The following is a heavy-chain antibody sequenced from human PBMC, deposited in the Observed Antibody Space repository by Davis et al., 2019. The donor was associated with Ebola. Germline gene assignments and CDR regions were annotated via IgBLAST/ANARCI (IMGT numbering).Heavy chain of an antibody. CDR2: IGSGSTPM. D-gene: IGHD5-24*01. CDR3: AGHRDGYNPFDY. Sequence: GESLKISCAASGFTFSTYTMDWVRQAPGKGLEWVSSIGSGSTPMHYADSVKGRFTISRDNAKNSVYLQMKSLKAEDAAVYYCAGHRDGYNPFDYWGQGTLVTVSS. J-gene: IGHJ4*02. CDR1: GFTFSTYT. V-gene: IGHV3-21*06.